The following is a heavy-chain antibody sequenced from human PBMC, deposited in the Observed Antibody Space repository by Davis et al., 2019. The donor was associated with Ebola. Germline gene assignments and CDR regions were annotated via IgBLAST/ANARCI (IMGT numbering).Heavy chain of an antibody. V-gene: IGHV4-34*01. CDR2: INHSGST. CDR1: GGSFSGYY. Sequence: MPSETLSLTCAVYGGSFSGYYWNWIRQPPGKGLEWIGEINHSGSTNYNPSLKSRVTISVDTSKNQFSLKLNYVTAADTAVYYCTRGWGMDVWGQGATVTVSS. J-gene: IGHJ6*02. CDR3: TRGWGMDV.